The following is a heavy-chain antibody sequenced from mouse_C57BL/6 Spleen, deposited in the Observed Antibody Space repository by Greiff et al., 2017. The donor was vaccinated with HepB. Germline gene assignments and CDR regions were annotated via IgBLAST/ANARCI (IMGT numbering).Heavy chain of an antibody. CDR2: ILPGSGST. CDR1: GYTFTGYW. Sequence: VQLQQSGAELMKPGASVKLSCKATGYTFTGYWIEWVKQRPGHGLEWIGEILPGSGSTNYNEKFKGKATFNADTSSNTAYMQLSSLTTEDSAIYYCARGDYYGSSYYYAMDYWGQGTSVTVSS. D-gene: IGHD1-1*01. V-gene: IGHV1-9*01. CDR3: ARGDYYGSSYYYAMDY. J-gene: IGHJ4*01.